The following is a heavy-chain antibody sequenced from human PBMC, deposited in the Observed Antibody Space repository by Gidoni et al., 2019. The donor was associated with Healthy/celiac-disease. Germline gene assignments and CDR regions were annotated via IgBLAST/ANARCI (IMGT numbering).Heavy chain of an antibody. D-gene: IGHD4-4*01. CDR2: IYPGASDT. V-gene: IGHV5-51*01. J-gene: IGHJ5*02. Sequence: EVQLVQAGAEVKQPGESLKISCKGSGYSFTRYWIGWVRQLPGKGLEWMGIIYPGASDTRYSPSFQGQVTISADKSISTAYLQWSSLKASDTAMYYCARFDDYTRNWFDPWGQGTLVTVSS. CDR3: ARFDDYTRNWFDP. CDR1: GYSFTRYW.